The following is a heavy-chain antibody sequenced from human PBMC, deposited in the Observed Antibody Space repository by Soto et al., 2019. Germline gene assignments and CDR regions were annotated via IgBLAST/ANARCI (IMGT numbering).Heavy chain of an antibody. D-gene: IGHD3-22*01. V-gene: IGHV1-69*13. CDR2: IIPIFGTA. CDR3: ARGPFTMLVANDYYYAMDV. J-gene: IGHJ6*02. CDR1: GGTFSSYA. Sequence: SVKVSCKASGGTFSSYAISWVRQAPGQGLEWMGGIIPIFGTANYAQKFQGRVTITADESTSTAYMELSSLRSEDTAVYYCARGPFTMLVANDYYYAMDVWGQGTTVTVSS.